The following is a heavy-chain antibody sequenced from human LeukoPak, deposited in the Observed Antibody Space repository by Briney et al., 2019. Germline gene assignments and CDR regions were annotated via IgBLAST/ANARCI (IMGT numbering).Heavy chain of an antibody. D-gene: IGHD1/OR15-1a*01. CDR1: GYTFTGYY. CDR3: ATAVLGEHNIPRWFDP. CDR2: INPNTGGT. V-gene: IGHV1-2*02. Sequence: GASVKVSCKASGYTFTGYYIHWVRQAPGQGLEWMGWINPNTGGTNYAQKFQGRVTMTEDTSTDTAYMELSSLRSEDTAVYYCATAVLGEHNIPRWFDPWGQGTLVTVSS. J-gene: IGHJ5*02.